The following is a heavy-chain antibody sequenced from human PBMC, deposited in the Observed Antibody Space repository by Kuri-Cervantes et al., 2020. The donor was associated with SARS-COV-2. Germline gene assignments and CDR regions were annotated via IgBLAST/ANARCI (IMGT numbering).Heavy chain of an antibody. CDR2: MNPNSGNT. J-gene: IGHJ5*02. Sequence: ASVKVSCKASGYTFTSYDINWVRQATGQGLEWMGWMNPNSGNTGYAQKFQGRVTITRNTSISTAYMELSSLRSADTAVYYCARVGYAFWSGPNWFDPWGQGTLVTVSS. CDR1: GYTFTSYD. D-gene: IGHD3-3*01. CDR3: ARVGYAFWSGPNWFDP. V-gene: IGHV1-8*03.